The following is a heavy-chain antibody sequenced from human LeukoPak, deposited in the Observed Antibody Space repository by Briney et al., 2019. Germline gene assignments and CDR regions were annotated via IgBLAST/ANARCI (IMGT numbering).Heavy chain of an antibody. CDR1: GGSISSGSYY. CDR3: ARGSGSDDAFDL. D-gene: IGHD1-26*01. V-gene: IGHV4-61*02. J-gene: IGHJ3*01. CDR2: IYTSGST. Sequence: SQTLSLTCTVSGGSISSGSYYWSWIRQPAGKGLEWIGRIYTSGSTNYNPSLKSRVTISVDTSKNQFSLKLSSVTAADTAVYYCARGSGSDDAFDLWGQGTMVTVSS.